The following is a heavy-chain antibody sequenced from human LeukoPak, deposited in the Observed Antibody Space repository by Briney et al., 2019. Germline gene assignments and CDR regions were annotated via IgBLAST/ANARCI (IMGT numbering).Heavy chain of an antibody. V-gene: IGHV3-23*01. CDR2: VTVNGGST. Sequence: PGGSLRLSCAASGFTFSTFAMSWVRQAPGKGLEWVSPVTVNGGSTYYADSVKGRFTISRDNSKNTLYLQMNRLRAEDTAVYYCARTTGTYSSGYYYWYFDLWGRGTLVTVPS. J-gene: IGHJ2*01. CDR1: GFTFSTFA. D-gene: IGHD6-19*01. CDR3: ARTTGTYSSGYYYWYFDL.